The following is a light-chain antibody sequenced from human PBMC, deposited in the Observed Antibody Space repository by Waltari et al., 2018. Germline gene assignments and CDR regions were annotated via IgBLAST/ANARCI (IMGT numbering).Light chain of an antibody. Sequence: DIQIPQSPSSLSAFVGDRLTISCRASESVSSYLKWYQQKPGEAPKLLIYAASDLESGVPSRFSGSGSGTDFTLTVTSLQPEDFATYYCQPSYTTSWTFGQGTKVEV. CDR2: AAS. CDR3: QPSYTTSWT. CDR1: ESVSSY. J-gene: IGKJ1*01. V-gene: IGKV1-39*01.